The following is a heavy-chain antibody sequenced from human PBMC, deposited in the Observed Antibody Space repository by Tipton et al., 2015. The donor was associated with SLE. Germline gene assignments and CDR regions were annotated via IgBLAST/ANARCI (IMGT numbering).Heavy chain of an antibody. CDR1: GFTFSSSG. J-gene: IGHJ4*02. D-gene: IGHD3/OR15-3a*01. CDR2: IQYDGRYK. CDR3: ARGGGGLGAPFDY. Sequence: SLRLSCSASGFTFSSSGMHWLRLAPGKGLEWVAFIQYDGRYKQYADSVKGRFTISRDNAKNSLYLQMNSLRAEDTAVYYCARGGGGLGAPFDYWGQGTLVTVSS. V-gene: IGHV3-33*08.